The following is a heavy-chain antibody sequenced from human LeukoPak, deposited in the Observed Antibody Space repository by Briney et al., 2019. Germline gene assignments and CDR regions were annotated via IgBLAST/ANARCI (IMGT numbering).Heavy chain of an antibody. D-gene: IGHD2-2*01. Sequence: SETLSLTCTVSGGSISSGGYYWSWIRQHPGKGLEWIGYIYYSGSTYYNPSLKSRVTISVDTSKNQFSLKLSSVTAADTAVYYCARAHCSSTSCYGFGYYYYYMDVWGKGTTVTVSS. CDR3: ARAHCSSTSCYGFGYYYYYMDV. V-gene: IGHV4-31*03. CDR1: GGSISSGGYY. CDR2: IYYSGST. J-gene: IGHJ6*03.